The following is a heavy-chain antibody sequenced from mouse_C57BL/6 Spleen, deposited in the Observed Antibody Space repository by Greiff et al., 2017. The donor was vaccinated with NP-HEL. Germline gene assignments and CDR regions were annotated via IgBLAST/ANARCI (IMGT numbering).Heavy chain of an antibody. CDR3: LMVTTGFDY. CDR1: GYTFTDYY. CDR2: IYPGSGNT. Sequence: QVQLQQSGAELVRPGASVKLSCKASGYTFTDYYINWVKQRPGQGLEWIARIYPGSGNTYYNEKFKGKATLTAEKSSSTAYMQLSSLTSEDSAVYFCLMVTTGFDYWGQGTTLTVSS. V-gene: IGHV1-76*01. J-gene: IGHJ2*01. D-gene: IGHD2-2*01.